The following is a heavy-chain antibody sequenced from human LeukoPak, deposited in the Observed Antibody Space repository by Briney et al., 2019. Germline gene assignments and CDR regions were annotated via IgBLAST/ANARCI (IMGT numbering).Heavy chain of an antibody. CDR2: IYTSGST. Sequence: SQTLSLTCTVSGGSISSGSYYWSWIRQPAGKGLEWIGRIYTSGSTNYNPSLKSRVTISVDTSKNHFSLKLSSVTAADTAVYYCARDEGYYDSSGLDPWGQGTLVTVSS. J-gene: IGHJ5*02. D-gene: IGHD3-22*01. CDR1: GGSISSGSYY. V-gene: IGHV4-61*02. CDR3: ARDEGYYDSSGLDP.